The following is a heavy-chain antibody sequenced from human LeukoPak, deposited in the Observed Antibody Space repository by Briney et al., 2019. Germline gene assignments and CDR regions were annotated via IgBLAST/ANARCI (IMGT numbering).Heavy chain of an antibody. J-gene: IGHJ3*02. CDR1: GFTVSSNY. CDR2: IYSGGST. V-gene: IGHV3-66*01. CDR3: AEDHDLLWPGEGGAFDI. Sequence: GGSLRLSCAASGFTVSSNYMSWVRQAPGKGLEWVSVIYSGGSTYYADSVKGRFTISRDNSKNTLYLQMNSLRAEDTAVYYCAEDHDLLWPGEGGAFDIWGQGTMVTVSS. D-gene: IGHD3-10*01.